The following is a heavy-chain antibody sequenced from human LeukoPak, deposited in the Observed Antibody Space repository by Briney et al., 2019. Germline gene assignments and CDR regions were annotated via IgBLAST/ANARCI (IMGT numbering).Heavy chain of an antibody. CDR2: ISAYNGNT. J-gene: IGHJ4*02. D-gene: IGHD3-16*02. V-gene: IGHV1-18*01. CDR1: GYTFTSYG. Sequence: ASVKVSCEASGYTFTSYGISWVRQAPGQGLEWMGWISAYNGNTNYAQKLQGRVTMTTDTSTSTAYMELRSLRSDDTAVYYCARSPLSPYYDYVWGSYRSSYYFDYWGQGTLVTVSS. CDR3: ARSPLSPYYDYVWGSYRSSYYFDY.